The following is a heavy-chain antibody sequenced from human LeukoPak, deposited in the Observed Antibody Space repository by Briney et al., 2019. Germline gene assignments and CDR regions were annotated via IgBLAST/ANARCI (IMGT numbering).Heavy chain of an antibody. CDR1: GGSFSGYY. CDR3: ARVRYYDFWSGFTYYYYGMDV. V-gene: IGHV4-34*01. CDR2: INHSGST. J-gene: IGHJ6*02. D-gene: IGHD3-3*01. Sequence: PSETLSLTCAVYGGSFSGYYWSWIRQPPGKGLEWIGEINHSGSTNYNPSLKSRVTIPVDTSKNQFSLKLSSVTAADTAVYYCARVRYYDFWSGFTYYYYGMDVWGQGTTVTVSS.